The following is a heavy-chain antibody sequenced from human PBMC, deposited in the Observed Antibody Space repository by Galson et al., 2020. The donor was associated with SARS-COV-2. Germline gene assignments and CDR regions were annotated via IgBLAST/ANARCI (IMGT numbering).Heavy chain of an antibody. CDR1: GYTFTSYG. D-gene: IGHD3-22*01. V-gene: IGHV1-18*04. J-gene: IGHJ4*02. CDR3: ARSVGAYYYDSSGLTFFDY. Sequence: ASVKVSCKASGYTFTSYGISWVRQAPGQGLEWMGWISAYNGNTNYAQKLQGRVTMTTDTSTSTAYMELRSLRSDDTAVYYCARSVGAYYYDSSGLTFFDYWGQGTLVTVSS. CDR2: ISAYNGNT.